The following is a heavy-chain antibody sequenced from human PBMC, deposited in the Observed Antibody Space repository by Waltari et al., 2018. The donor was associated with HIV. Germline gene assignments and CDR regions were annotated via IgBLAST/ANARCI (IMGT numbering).Heavy chain of an antibody. CDR1: GGPFSSYY. CDR3: ARNLWFGDFRWFDP. J-gene: IGHJ5*02. V-gene: IGHV4-4*07. D-gene: IGHD3-10*01. Sequence: QVHLQESGPGLVRPSETLSLICTVSGGPFSSYYWNWIRQPAGKGLEWIGRIYSTGSTNYNPSLKSRVTMSVDTYNNQIFLRLNSVTAADTAVYYCARNLWFGDFRWFDPWGQGTLVTVSS. CDR2: IYSTGST.